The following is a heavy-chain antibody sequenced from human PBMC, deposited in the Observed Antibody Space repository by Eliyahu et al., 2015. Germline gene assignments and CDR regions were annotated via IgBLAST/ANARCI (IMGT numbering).Heavy chain of an antibody. CDR2: ISGSGGST. D-gene: IGHD3-3*01. J-gene: IGHJ4*02. V-gene: IGHV3-23*01. CDR3: ASQITIFGRGYFDY. Sequence: EVQLLESGGGLVQPGGSLRLSXAXSGXTFSSYAMSWVRQAPGXGLEWVSAISGSGGSTYYADSVKGRFTISRDNSKNTLYLQMNSLRAEDTAVYYCASQITIFGRGYFDYWGQGTLVTVSS. CDR1: GXTFSSYA.